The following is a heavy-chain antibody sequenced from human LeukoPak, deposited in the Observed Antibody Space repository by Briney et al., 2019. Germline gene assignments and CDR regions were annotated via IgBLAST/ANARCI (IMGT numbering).Heavy chain of an antibody. D-gene: IGHD3-22*01. CDR2: IYHSGSA. V-gene: IGHV4-30-2*01. J-gene: IGHJ6*02. CDR3: ARASGSSGYYLSPYYYYGMDV. CDR1: GGSISSGGYS. Sequence: SETLSLTCAVSGGSISSGGYSWSWIRQPPGKGLEWIGYIYHSGSAYYNPSLKSRVTISVDRSKNQFSLKLSSVTAADTAVYYCARASGSSGYYLSPYYYYGMDVWGQGTTVTVSS.